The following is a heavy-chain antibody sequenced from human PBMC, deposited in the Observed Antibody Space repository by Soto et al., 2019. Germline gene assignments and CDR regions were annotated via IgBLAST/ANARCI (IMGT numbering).Heavy chain of an antibody. J-gene: IGHJ3*01. V-gene: IGHV3-23*01. Sequence: EMQLLESGGGLQQPGGSLRLSCAASGFTFNNFAMGWVRQAPGKGLAWISAVTGRSRNTYYADSVKGRFTISRNNFENTVYLQMDGLRVEDTAVYYCAKMTPYGGNYRGAFDVWGRGTMVTVDS. D-gene: IGHD1-26*01. CDR1: GFTFNNFA. CDR2: VTGRSRNT. CDR3: AKMTPYGGNYRGAFDV.